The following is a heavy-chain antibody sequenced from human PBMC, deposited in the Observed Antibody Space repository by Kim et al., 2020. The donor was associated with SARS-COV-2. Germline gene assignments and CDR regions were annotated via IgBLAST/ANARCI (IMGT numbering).Heavy chain of an antibody. V-gene: IGHV3-23*01. CDR1: GFTFSSYA. D-gene: IGHD2-2*01. CDR3: AKVGRVIVVVPAAMTVGAFDI. J-gene: IGHJ3*02. Sequence: GGSLRLSCAASGFTFSSYAMSWVRQAPGKGLEWVSAISGSGGSTYYADSVKGRFTISRDNSKNTLYLQMNSLRAEDTAVYYCAKVGRVIVVVPAAMTVGAFDIWGQGTMVTVSS. CDR2: ISGSGGST.